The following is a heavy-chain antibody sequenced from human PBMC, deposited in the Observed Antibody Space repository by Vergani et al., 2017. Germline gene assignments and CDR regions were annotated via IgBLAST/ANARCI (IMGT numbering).Heavy chain of an antibody. CDR2: INHSGST. CDR3: ASYTSTAISYFDL. Sequence: QVQLQESGPGLVKPSGTLSLTCAVSGGSISSSNWWSWVRQPPGKGLEWIGEINHSGSTNYNPSLKSRVTISVDKSKNQFSLKLSSVTAADTAVYYWASYTSTAISYFDLWGRGTLVTVSS. CDR1: GGSISSSNW. J-gene: IGHJ2*01. V-gene: IGHV4-4*02. D-gene: IGHD3-16*01.